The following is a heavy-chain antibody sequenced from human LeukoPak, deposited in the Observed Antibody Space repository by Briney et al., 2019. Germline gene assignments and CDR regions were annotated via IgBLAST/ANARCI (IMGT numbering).Heavy chain of an antibody. CDR2: ISSSSSTI. Sequence: SGGPLRLPCAPSGFTYRRYSVNGVPHARGRGGVWVSYISSSSSTIYYADSVKGRFTISRDNSKNTLYLQKNSLRAEDTAVYYCARLPTGDARYFGLDYWGQGTLVTVSS. J-gene: IGHJ4*02. CDR1: GFTYRRYS. CDR3: ARLPTGDARYFGLDY. D-gene: IGHD3-9*01. V-gene: IGHV3-48*04.